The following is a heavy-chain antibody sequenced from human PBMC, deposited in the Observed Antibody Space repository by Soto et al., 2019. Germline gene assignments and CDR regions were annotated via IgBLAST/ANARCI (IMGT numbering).Heavy chain of an antibody. J-gene: IGHJ4*02. D-gene: IGHD6-6*01. CDR1: GFTFSGSA. CDR3: AKDRDGSSSGVLGGFY. CDR2: IRSKANTYAT. V-gene: IGHV3-73*01. Sequence: GGSLRLSCATSGFTFSGSAIHWVRQASGKGLEWVGRIRSKANTYATAYAASVKGRFTISRDDSKNTAYLQMNSLRAEDTAVYYCAKDRDGSSSGVLGGFYWGQGALVTVSS.